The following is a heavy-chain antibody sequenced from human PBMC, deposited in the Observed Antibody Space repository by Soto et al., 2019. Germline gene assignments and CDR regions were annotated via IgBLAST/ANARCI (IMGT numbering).Heavy chain of an antibody. CDR2: VNRDGSST. CDR3: ARAHPSPGPASDY. J-gene: IGHJ4*02. V-gene: IGHV3-74*01. CDR1: GFTFSAYW. Sequence: EVQLVESGGGLVQPGGSLRLSCSASGFTFSAYWMHWVRQAPGKGLVWVSRVNRDGSSTYYADSVKGRFTISRDNAKNTLYLQLNSLRAEDTAVYYCARAHPSPGPASDYWGQGTLVTVSA.